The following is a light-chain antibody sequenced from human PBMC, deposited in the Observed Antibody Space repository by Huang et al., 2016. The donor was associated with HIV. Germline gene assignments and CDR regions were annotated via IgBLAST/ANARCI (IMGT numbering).Light chain of an antibody. CDR2: GAS. CDR3: QQYDIWPPT. V-gene: IGKV3-15*01. CDR1: QSLNSN. J-gene: IGKJ1*01. Sequence: EIVMTQSPATLSVSPGERATLSCRASQSLNSNLAWYQKKPGQAPRLLIFGASTRATGVAARFSGSGSGTEFTLTISSLQSEDSAVYCCQQYDIWPPTFGQGTKVEIK.